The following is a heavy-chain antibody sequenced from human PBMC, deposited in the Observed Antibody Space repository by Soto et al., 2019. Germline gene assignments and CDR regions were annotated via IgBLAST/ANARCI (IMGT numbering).Heavy chain of an antibody. CDR2: IYYSGST. J-gene: IGHJ4*02. D-gene: IGHD6-6*01. V-gene: IGHV4-39*01. CDR1: GGSISSSSYY. Sequence: SETLSLTCTVSGGSISSSSYYWGWIRQPPGKGLEWIGSIYYSGSTYYNPSLKSRVTISVDTSKNQFSLKLSSVTAADTAVYYCALYSSSSSPLDYWGQGTLVTVSS. CDR3: ALYSSSSSPLDY.